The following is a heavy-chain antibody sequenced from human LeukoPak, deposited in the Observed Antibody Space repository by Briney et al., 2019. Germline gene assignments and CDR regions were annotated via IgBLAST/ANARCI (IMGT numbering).Heavy chain of an antibody. CDR1: GYTFTSYG. CDR2: ISAYNGNT. CDR3: ARDAHYVWGSYRTRFDY. V-gene: IGHV1-18*01. Sequence: GASVKVSCKASGYTFTSYGISWVRQAPGQGLEWMGWISAYNGNTNYAQKLQGRVTMTTDTSTSTAYMELRSLRSDDTAVYYCARDAHYVWGSYRTRFDYWGQGTLVTVSS. J-gene: IGHJ4*02. D-gene: IGHD3-16*02.